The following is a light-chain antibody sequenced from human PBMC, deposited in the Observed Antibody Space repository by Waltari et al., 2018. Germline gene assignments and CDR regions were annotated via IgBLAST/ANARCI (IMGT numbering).Light chain of an antibody. CDR3: LLYYGGAWV. CDR1: PGAVHGVFY. CDR2: STT. Sequence: QTVVTQEPSLTVSPGGTVTLTCSSSPGAVHGVFYPNWFQQKPGQVPRPLIFSTTYKHSWTPARFSGSLLGGKAALTLSGAQPEDESEYYCLLYYGGAWVFGGGTKLTVL. J-gene: IGLJ3*02. V-gene: IGLV7-43*01.